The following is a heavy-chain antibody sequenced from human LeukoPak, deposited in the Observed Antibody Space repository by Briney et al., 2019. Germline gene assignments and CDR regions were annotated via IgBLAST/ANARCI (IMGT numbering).Heavy chain of an antibody. CDR3: ARVDWLLDY. V-gene: IGHV4-38-2*02. J-gene: IGHJ4*02. D-gene: IGHD3-9*01. Sequence: SETLSLTCTVSGYSISRGYHWGWIRQAPGKGLGWIGCIHRSGSTYYNPSLESRLTISVDTSDSQFSLKLSSVTAADTAVYYCARVDWLLDYWGQGTLVTVSS. CDR2: IHRSGST. CDR1: GYSISRGYH.